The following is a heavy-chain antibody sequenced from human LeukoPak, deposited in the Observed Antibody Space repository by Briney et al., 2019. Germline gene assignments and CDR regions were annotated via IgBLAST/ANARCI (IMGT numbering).Heavy chain of an antibody. D-gene: IGHD3-22*01. CDR2: IKSKTDGGTT. J-gene: IGHJ3*02. CDR3: TRRYNYDSSGYYYVRDAFDI. Sequence: SGGSLRLSCAASGITFSNAWMSWVRQAPGKGLEWVGRIKSKTDGGTTKNAASVKGRFTISRDDSRSIAYLQMNSLKIEDTAVYYCTRRYNYDSSGYYYVRDAFDIWGQGTMVTVSS. V-gene: IGHV3-15*01. CDR1: GITFSNAW.